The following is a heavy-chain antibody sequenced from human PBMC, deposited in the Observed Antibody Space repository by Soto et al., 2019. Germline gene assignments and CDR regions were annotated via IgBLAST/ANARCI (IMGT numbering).Heavy chain of an antibody. V-gene: IGHV5-51*01. CDR2: IYFDDSDA. CDR3: ARLGRIKGWFHX. CDR1: GYSFTTFW. Sequence: GEALKISCQGSGYSFTTFWIVWVRQMPGKGLEWMVIIYFDDSDARYSPYFQGQVTFSADKSINTDYLQWSSLKASDTAMYYCARLGRIKGWFHXWGQGTLVTVSX. J-gene: IGHJ5*02.